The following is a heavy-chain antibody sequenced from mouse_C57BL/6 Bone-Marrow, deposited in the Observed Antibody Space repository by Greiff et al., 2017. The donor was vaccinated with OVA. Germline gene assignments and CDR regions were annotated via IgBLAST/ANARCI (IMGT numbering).Heavy chain of an antibody. CDR3: ARDGYYGYAMDY. CDR2: ISYDGSN. V-gene: IGHV3-6*01. J-gene: IGHJ4*01. Sequence: EVKVEESGPGLVKPSQSLSLTCSVTGYSITSGYYWNWIRQFPGNKLEWMGYISYDGSNNYNPSLKNRISITRDTSKNQFFLKLNSVTTEDTATYYCARDGYYGYAMDYWGQGTSVTVSS. CDR1: GYSITSGYY. D-gene: IGHD2-3*01.